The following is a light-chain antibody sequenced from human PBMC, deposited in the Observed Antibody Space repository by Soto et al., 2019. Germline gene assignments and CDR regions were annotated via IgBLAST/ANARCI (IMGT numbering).Light chain of an antibody. CDR2: AAS. V-gene: IGKV1-39*01. CDR3: QQSYSSPPK. J-gene: IGKJ1*01. CDR1: QSISNH. Sequence: DIQITKSPSSLSAYVEYRVIITFRSSQSISNHLNWYQQKPGKAPKLLIFAASSLESGVRSRFSGSRSGPDFTLTISSLQPEDFATYYCQQSYSSPPKFGQGTKVDIK.